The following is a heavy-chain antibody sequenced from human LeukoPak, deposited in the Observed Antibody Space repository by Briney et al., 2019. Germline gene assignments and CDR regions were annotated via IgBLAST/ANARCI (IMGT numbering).Heavy chain of an antibody. CDR3: AKASVAGTRGWFDP. CDR1: GFTFSSYG. Sequence: PGGSLRLSCAASGFTFSSYGMHWVRQAPGKGLEWVAVIWYDGSNKYYADSVKGRFTISRDNSKNTLYLQMNSLRAEDTAVYYCAKASVAGTRGWFDPWGQGTLVTVSS. CDR2: IWYDGSNK. J-gene: IGHJ5*02. D-gene: IGHD6-19*01. V-gene: IGHV3-33*06.